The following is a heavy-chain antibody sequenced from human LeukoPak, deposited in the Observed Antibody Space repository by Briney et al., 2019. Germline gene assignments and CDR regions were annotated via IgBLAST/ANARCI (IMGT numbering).Heavy chain of an antibody. CDR2: IYYSGST. Sequence: PSETLSLTCTVSGGSIGSSSYYWGWIRQPPGKGLEWIGSIYYSGSTYYNPSLKSRVTISVDTSKNQFSLKLSSVTAADTAVYYCARRRIATQAVDYWGQGTLVTVSS. V-gene: IGHV4-39*07. J-gene: IGHJ4*02. D-gene: IGHD6-13*01. CDR1: GGSIGSSSYY. CDR3: ARRRIATQAVDY.